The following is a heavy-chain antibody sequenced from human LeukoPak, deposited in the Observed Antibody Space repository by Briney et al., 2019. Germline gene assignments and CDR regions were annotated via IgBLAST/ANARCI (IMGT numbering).Heavy chain of an antibody. Sequence: SETLSLTCAVYGGSFSGYYWSWIRQPPGKGLEWIGEINHSGSTNYNPSLKSRVTISVDTSKNQFSLKLSSVTDADTAVYYCARPATMVRGAMALYYFDYWGQGTLVTVSS. CDR3: ARPATMVRGAMALYYFDY. V-gene: IGHV4-34*01. D-gene: IGHD3-10*01. CDR1: GGSFSGYY. CDR2: INHSGST. J-gene: IGHJ4*02.